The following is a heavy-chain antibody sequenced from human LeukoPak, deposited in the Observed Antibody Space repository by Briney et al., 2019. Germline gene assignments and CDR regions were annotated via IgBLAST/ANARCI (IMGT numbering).Heavy chain of an antibody. CDR1: GGSISSYY. CDR3: ARQYYDFWSGNNWFDP. CDR2: IYYSGST. Sequence: SETLSLTCTVSGGSISSYYWSWIRQPPGKGLEWIGYIYYSGSTNYNPSLKSRVTISVDTSKNQFSLKLSSVTAADTAVYYCARQYYDFWSGNNWFDPWGRGTLVTVSS. V-gene: IGHV4-59*08. D-gene: IGHD3-3*01. J-gene: IGHJ5*02.